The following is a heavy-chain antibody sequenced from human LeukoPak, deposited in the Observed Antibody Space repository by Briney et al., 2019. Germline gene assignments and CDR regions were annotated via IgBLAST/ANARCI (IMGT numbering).Heavy chain of an antibody. V-gene: IGHV3-30*04. CDR1: GFTFSSYA. CDR2: ISYDGSNK. D-gene: IGHD3-10*01. Sequence: PGRSLRLSCAASGFTFSSYAMHWVRQAPGKGLEWVAVISYDGSNKYYADSVKGRFTISRDNSKNTLYLQMNSLRAEDTAVYYCAKTPDLNDNNYYGSGSYYRFDYWGQGTLVTVSS. CDR3: AKTPDLNDNNYYGSGSYYRFDY. J-gene: IGHJ4*02.